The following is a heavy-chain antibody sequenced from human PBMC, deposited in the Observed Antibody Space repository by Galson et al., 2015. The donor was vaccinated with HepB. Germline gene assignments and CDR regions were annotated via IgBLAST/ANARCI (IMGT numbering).Heavy chain of an antibody. CDR3: AKVHCSGGSCYDY. J-gene: IGHJ4*02. Sequence: SLRLSCAASGFTFSSYAMSWVRQAPGKGLEWVSAISGSGGSTYYADSVKGRFTISRDNSKNTLYLQMNSLRAEDTAVYYCAKVHCSGGSCYDYWGQGTLVTVSS. V-gene: IGHV3-23*01. CDR2: ISGSGGST. D-gene: IGHD2-15*01. CDR1: GFTFSSYA.